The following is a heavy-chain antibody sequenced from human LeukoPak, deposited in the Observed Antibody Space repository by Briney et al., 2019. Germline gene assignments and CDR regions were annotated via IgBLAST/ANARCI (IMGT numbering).Heavy chain of an antibody. V-gene: IGHV3-23*01. J-gene: IGHJ3*02. D-gene: IGHD1-1*01. CDR2: ISVSSTT. CDR1: GFAFSSNA. CDR3: AKCNLDNCREGFHI. Sequence: GGSLRLSCAAAGFAFSSNALSWVRQAPGEGLDWVSSISVSSTTYYLDSVKGRFTISRDNSNNALFLQMNSLRAEDTALYYCAKCNLDNCREGFHIWGQGTMVTASS.